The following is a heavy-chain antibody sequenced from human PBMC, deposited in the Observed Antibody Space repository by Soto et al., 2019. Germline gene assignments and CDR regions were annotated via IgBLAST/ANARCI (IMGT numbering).Heavy chain of an antibody. D-gene: IGHD3-3*01. CDR1: GFTFGTFA. J-gene: IGHJ3*02. CDR3: ARDYTYYEFWSGPGGAFDI. V-gene: IGHV3-23*01. Sequence: GGSLILSCAASGFTFGTFAMSWVRQAPGKGLEWVSAISFGGDTYYAASVRGRFSISRDISKNTLYLQMNSLRAEDTALYYCARDYTYYEFWSGPGGAFDIWGQGTVVTVSS. CDR2: ISFGGDT.